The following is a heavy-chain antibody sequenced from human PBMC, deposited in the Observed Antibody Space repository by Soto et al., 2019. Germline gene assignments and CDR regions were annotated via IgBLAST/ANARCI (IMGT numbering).Heavy chain of an antibody. J-gene: IGHJ6*02. CDR3: GTDGLTSLYYYAMDV. CDR1: GCTFSDAW. Sequence: EVQLVESGGGLVKPGGSLRLSCAASGCTFSDAWMSWVRQAPGKGLEWVGRIKSKADGGTIDYAAPVKGRFTISRDDSKNTLYLQINTLRTDDTAVYYCGTDGLTSLYYYAMDVWGQGTTVTVSS. CDR2: IKSKADGGTI. D-gene: IGHD2-2*01. V-gene: IGHV3-15*01.